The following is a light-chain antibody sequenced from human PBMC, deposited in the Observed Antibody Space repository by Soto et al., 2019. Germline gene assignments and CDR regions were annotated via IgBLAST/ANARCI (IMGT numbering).Light chain of an antibody. CDR3: CSSTSSNTYV. CDR1: SSDVGGYTY. J-gene: IGLJ1*01. Sequence: QSALTQPASVSGSPVQSITISCTGTSSDVGGYTYVSWYQQHPGKAPKLMIYDVSYRPSGVSNRFSGSKSGNTASLTISGLQAEDEADYYCCSSTSSNTYVFGTGTKLTVL. CDR2: DVS. V-gene: IGLV2-14*01.